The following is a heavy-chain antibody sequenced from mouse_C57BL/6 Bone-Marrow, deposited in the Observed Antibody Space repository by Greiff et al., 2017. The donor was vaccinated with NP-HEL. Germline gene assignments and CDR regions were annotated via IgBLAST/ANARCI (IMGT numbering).Heavy chain of an antibody. V-gene: IGHV14-1*01. CDR3: TTALIYYYGSSPPWYFDV. CDR2: IDPEDGDT. D-gene: IGHD1-1*01. CDR1: GFNIKDYY. Sequence: VQLKQSGAELVRPGASVKLSCTASGFNIKDYYMHWVKQRPEQGLEWIGRIDPEDGDTEYAPKFQGKATMTADTSSNTAYLQLSSLTSEDTAVYYCTTALIYYYGSSPPWYFDVWGTGTTVTVSS. J-gene: IGHJ1*03.